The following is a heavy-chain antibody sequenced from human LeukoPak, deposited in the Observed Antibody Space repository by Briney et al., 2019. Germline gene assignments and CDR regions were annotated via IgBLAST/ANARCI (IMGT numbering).Heavy chain of an antibody. J-gene: IGHJ6*03. CDR2: IYSDGTT. V-gene: IGHV3-53*01. D-gene: IGHD3-10*01. Sequence: GGSLRLSCAASGFTVFSNYMSWVRQAPGKGLEWVSVIYSDGTTYYADYVQGRFTISRDNSKNTVYLQMKSLRAEDTAVYFYARERSYYYYYRDVWGKGTTVTVSS. CDR3: ARERSYYYYYRDV. CDR1: GFTVFSNY.